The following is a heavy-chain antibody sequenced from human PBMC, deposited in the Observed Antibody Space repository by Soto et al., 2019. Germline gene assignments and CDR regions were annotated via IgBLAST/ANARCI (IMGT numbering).Heavy chain of an antibody. CDR3: ARERGYSYGYYLDY. D-gene: IGHD5-18*01. J-gene: IGHJ4*02. CDR2: IYSGGST. CDR1: GFTVSSNY. V-gene: IGHV3-66*01. Sequence: PGGSLRLSCAASGFTVSSNYMSWVRQAPGKGLEWVSVIYSGGSTYYADSVKGRFTISRDNSKNTLYLQMNSLRAEDTAVYYCARERGYSYGYYLDYWGQGTLVTVSS.